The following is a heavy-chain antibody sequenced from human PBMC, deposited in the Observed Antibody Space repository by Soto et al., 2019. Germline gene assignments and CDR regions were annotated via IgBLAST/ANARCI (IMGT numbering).Heavy chain of an antibody. V-gene: IGHV6-1*01. CDR3: AAAAGSWVYYYYGMDV. CDR2: TYYRSKWYN. CDR1: GDSVSSNSAA. Sequence: SQTLSLTCAISGDSVSSNSAAWNWIRQSPSRGLEWLGRTYYRSKWYNDYAVSVKSRITINPDTSKNQFSLQLNSVTPEDTAVYYCAAAAGSWVYYYYGMDVWGQGTTVTISS. J-gene: IGHJ6*02. D-gene: IGHD6-13*01.